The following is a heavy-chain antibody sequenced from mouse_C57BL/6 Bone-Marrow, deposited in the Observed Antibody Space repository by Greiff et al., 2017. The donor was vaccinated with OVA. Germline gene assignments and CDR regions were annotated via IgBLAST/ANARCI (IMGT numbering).Heavy chain of an antibody. D-gene: IGHD1-1*01. V-gene: IGHV1-85*01. J-gene: IGHJ2*01. CDR2: IYPRDGST. Sequence: VQVVESGPELVKPGASVKLSCKASGYTFTSYDINWVKQRPGQGLEWIGWIYPRDGSTKYNEKFKGKATLTVDTSSSTAYMELHSLTSEDSAVYFCARSILRSYFDYWGQGTTLTVSS. CDR1: GYTFTSYD. CDR3: ARSILRSYFDY.